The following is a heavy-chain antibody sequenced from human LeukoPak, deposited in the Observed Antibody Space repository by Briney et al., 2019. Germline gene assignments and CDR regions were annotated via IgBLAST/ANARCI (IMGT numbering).Heavy chain of an antibody. CDR2: ISGSGGST. CDR3: AKDLLRKEYYFDY. V-gene: IGHV3-23*01. Sequence: PGGSLRLSCAASGFTFSSYAMSWVRQAPGKGLEWVSVISGSGGSTYYADSVKGRFTTSRDNSRNTLYPQMNSPRTEDTAVYYCAKDLLRKEYYFDYWGQGTLVTVSS. D-gene: IGHD4-17*01. CDR1: GFTFSSYA. J-gene: IGHJ4*02.